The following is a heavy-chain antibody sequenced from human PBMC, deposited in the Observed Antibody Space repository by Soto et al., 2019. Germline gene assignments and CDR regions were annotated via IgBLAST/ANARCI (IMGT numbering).Heavy chain of an antibody. CDR1: GFIFNNAW. D-gene: IGHD6-19*01. CDR3: TTGVSVWYTQQYYFDY. Sequence: EVQLVESGGGLVKPGGSLGLSCAASGFIFNNAWMNWVRQAPGKGLEWVGRIKSKTDGGTTDYAAPVKGRFTISRDDSKNTLYLQMNSLKTEDTAVYYCTTGVSVWYTQQYYFDYWGQGTLVTVSS. CDR2: IKSKTDGGTT. J-gene: IGHJ4*02. V-gene: IGHV3-15*07.